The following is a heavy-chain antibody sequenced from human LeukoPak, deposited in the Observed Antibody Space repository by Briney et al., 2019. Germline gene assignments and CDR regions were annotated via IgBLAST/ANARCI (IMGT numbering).Heavy chain of an antibody. V-gene: IGHV3-21*01. J-gene: IGHJ5*02. Sequence: GGSLRLSCAASGFTFSSYSMNWVRQAPGKGLEWGSSISSSSSYIYYADSVRGRFTISRDNAKNSLYLQMNSLRAEDTAVYYCARDHCSSTSCYTGPNWFDPWGQGTLVTVSS. D-gene: IGHD2-2*02. CDR2: ISSSSSYI. CDR3: ARDHCSSTSCYTGPNWFDP. CDR1: GFTFSSYS.